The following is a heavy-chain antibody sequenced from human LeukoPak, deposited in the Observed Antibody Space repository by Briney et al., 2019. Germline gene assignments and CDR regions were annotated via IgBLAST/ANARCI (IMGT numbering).Heavy chain of an antibody. CDR3: AKARNSSGWYRVFDY. V-gene: IGHV3-30*02. Sequence: GGSLRLSCAASGFTFSSYGMHWVRQAPGKGLEWVAFIRYDGSNKYYADSVKGRFTISRDNSKNTLYLQMNSLRAEDTAVYYCAKARNSSGWYRVFDYWGQGTLVTVSS. J-gene: IGHJ4*02. D-gene: IGHD6-19*01. CDR2: IRYDGSNK. CDR1: GFTFSSYG.